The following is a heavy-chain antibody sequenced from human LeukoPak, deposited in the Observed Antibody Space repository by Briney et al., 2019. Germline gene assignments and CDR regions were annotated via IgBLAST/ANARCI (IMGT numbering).Heavy chain of an antibody. V-gene: IGHV4-59*08. CDR1: GGSISGYY. CDR3: ATRSAYYYDMAV. Sequence: SETLSLTCTVSGGSISGYYWNWIRQPPGKGLEWIGYIYYSGSTNYNPSLKSRVTISEDTSKNQFSLTLSSVTAADTAVYYCATRSAYYYDMAVWGKGTTVTVSS. CDR2: IYYSGST. J-gene: IGHJ6*03.